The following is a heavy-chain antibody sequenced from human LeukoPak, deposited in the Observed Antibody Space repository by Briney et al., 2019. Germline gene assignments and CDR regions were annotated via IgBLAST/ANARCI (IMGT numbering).Heavy chain of an antibody. CDR2: INSDGSST. CDR3: ARGKQIAATCDY. J-gene: IGHJ4*02. D-gene: IGHD6-13*01. Sequence: PGGSLRLSCAASGFTFSTYWMHWVRQAPGKGLVWVSRINSDGSSTSYADSVKGRFTISRDNAKNTLYLQMISLRAEDTAVYYCARGKQIAATCDYWGQGILVTVSS. CDR1: GFTFSTYW. V-gene: IGHV3-74*01.